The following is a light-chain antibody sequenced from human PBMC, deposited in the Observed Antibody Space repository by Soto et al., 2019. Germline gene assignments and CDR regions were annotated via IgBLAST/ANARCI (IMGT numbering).Light chain of an antibody. CDR3: QQYGRSPRT. CDR1: QSVSSSY. Sequence: EIVLTQSPGTLSLSPGERATLSCRASQSVSSSYLAWYQQKPGQAPRLLIYGASSRATGIPDRFSGSGSGTDFTLTISRLEPEDLAVYYCQQYGRSPRTFGQGTKLEIK. CDR2: GAS. V-gene: IGKV3-20*01. J-gene: IGKJ2*01.